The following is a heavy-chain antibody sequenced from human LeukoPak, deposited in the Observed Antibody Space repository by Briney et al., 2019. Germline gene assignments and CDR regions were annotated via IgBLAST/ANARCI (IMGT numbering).Heavy chain of an antibody. CDR2: ISSSSSYI. D-gene: IGHD3-10*01. Sequence: GGSLRLSCAASGFTFSSYSMNWVRQAPGKGLEWVSSISSSSSYIYYADSVKGRFTISRDNAKNSLYLQMNSLRAEDTAVYYCARTDPMVQGVIPHYGMDVWGQGTTVTVSS. V-gene: IGHV3-21*01. CDR3: ARTDPMVQGVIPHYGMDV. CDR1: GFTFSSYS. J-gene: IGHJ6*02.